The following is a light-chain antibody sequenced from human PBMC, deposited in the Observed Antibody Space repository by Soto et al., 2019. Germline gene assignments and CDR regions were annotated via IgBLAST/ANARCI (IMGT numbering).Light chain of an antibody. CDR2: EVS. V-gene: IGLV2-8*01. Sequence: QSALTQSPSASGSPGQSVTISCTGTSSDVGNYKYVSWYQQHPGKAPKLMIYEVSKRPSGVPDRFSGSKSGNTASLTVSGLQVEDEADYYCISYAGSNLWVFGGGTQLTVL. CDR3: ISYAGSNLWV. CDR1: SSDVGNYKY. J-gene: IGLJ3*02.